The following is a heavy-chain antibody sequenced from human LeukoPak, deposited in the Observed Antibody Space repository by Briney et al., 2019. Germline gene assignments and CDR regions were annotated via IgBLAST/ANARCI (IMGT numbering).Heavy chain of an antibody. V-gene: IGHV3-21*01. CDR3: ARFGYSHGYGWGGGYYYYYMDV. CDR2: ISSGSNYI. CDR1: GFTFSTYS. Sequence: GGSLRLSCAASGFTFSTYSMNWVRQAPGKGLEWVSSISSGSNYIYSADSVKGRFTISRDDAKNSLYLQMNSLRAEDTAVYYCARFGYSHGYGWGGGYYYYYMDVWGKGTTVTVSS. J-gene: IGHJ6*03. D-gene: IGHD5-18*01.